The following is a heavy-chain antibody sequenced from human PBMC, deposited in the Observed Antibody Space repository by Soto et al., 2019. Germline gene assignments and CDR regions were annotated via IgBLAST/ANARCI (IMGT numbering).Heavy chain of an antibody. CDR3: AKAPFSSGYSPFDY. CDR1: GFTFSSYA. D-gene: IGHD3-22*01. Sequence: PGGSLRLSCAASGFTFSSYAMSWVRQAPGKGLEWVSAISGSGGSTYYADSVKGRFTISRDNSKNTLYLQMNSLRAEDAAVYYCAKAPFSSGYSPFDYWGQGTLVTVSS. V-gene: IGHV3-23*01. CDR2: ISGSGGST. J-gene: IGHJ4*02.